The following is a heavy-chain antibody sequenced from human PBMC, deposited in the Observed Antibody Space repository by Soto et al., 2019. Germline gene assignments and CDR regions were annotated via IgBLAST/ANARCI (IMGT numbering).Heavy chain of an antibody. CDR1: GFTLGSHR. V-gene: IGHV3-74*01. CDR2: IDTDGGGT. CDR3: ANQVPTAGTVY. D-gene: IGHD2-2*01. J-gene: IGHJ4*02. Sequence: GGSLRLSCAASGFTLGSHRIHWVRQPPGKGLEWVSRIDTDGGGTSYADSVKGRFTISRDNSKNTLYLQMNSLRAEDTAVYYCANQVPTAGTVYWGQGTLVTVSS.